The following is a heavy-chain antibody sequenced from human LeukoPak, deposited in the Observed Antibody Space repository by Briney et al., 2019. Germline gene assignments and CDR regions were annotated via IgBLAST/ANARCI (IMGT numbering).Heavy chain of an antibody. J-gene: IGHJ4*02. CDR2: IYYSGST. Sequence: SETLSLTCTVSGGSISSSSYYWGWIRQPPGKGLEWIGSIYYSGSTYYNPSLKSRVTISVDTSKNQFSLKLSSVTAADTAVYYCARGESRGRRGSYYFDYWGQGTLVTVSS. D-gene: IGHD6-6*01. V-gene: IGHV4-39*07. CDR3: ARGESRGRRGSYYFDY. CDR1: GGSISSSSYY.